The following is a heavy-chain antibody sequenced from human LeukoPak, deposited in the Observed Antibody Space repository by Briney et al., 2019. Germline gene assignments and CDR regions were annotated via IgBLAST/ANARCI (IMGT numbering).Heavy chain of an antibody. D-gene: IGHD6-19*01. CDR3: TKVMYSSGWSDAFDV. V-gene: IGHV3-23*01. CDR2: SGTGANT. Sequence: PGGSLRLSCTGSGFAFNNFALSWVRQAPGTGLEWLSASGTGANTYYADSVKGRFTISKDNSNNTMYLEINSLRAEDTAFYYCTKVMYSSGWSDAFDVWGQGTKVTVSS. CDR1: GFAFNNFA. J-gene: IGHJ3*01.